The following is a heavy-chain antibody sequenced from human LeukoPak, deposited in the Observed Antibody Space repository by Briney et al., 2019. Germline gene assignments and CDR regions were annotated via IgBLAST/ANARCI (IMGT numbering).Heavy chain of an antibody. CDR1: GFTFSSYA. V-gene: IGHV3-23*01. J-gene: IGHJ4*02. Sequence: GGSLRLSCAASGFTFSSYAMSWVRQAPGKGLEWVSAISGSGGSTYYADSVKGRITISRDNSKNTLYLQMNSLRAEDTAVYYCAKGGREYSSSSYFDYWGQGTLVTVSS. CDR2: ISGSGGST. CDR3: AKGGREYSSSSYFDY. D-gene: IGHD6-6*01.